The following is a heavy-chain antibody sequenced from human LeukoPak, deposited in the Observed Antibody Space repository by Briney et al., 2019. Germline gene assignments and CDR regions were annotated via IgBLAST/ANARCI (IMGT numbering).Heavy chain of an antibody. D-gene: IGHD5-18*01. CDR3: AKGRIQLGFDY. J-gene: IGHJ4*02. Sequence: GGSLRLSCAASGFTFINYAMSWVRQAPGKGLEWVSAVTGSGEYTNYADSVKGRFTISRDNSKNTLYLQMNSLSAEDTAVYYCAKGRIQLGFDYWGQGTLVTVSS. CDR1: GFTFINYA. CDR2: VTGSGEYT. V-gene: IGHV3-23*01.